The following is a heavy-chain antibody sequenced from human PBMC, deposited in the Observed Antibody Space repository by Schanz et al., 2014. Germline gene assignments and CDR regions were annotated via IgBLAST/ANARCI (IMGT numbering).Heavy chain of an antibody. CDR3: ARGRARQLVHWFDP. V-gene: IGHV3-30-3*01. CDR2: LSSDESRK. J-gene: IGHJ5*02. Sequence: QVQLVESGGGVVQPGGSLRLSCAASGFTFDPYAMHWLRQSPGKGLEWVAVLSSDESRKFYADSEKGRFTISRDNSKNTLYLQMNSLRGEDTAVYYCARGRARQLVHWFDPWGQGTLVTVSS. CDR1: GFTFDPYA. D-gene: IGHD6-13*01.